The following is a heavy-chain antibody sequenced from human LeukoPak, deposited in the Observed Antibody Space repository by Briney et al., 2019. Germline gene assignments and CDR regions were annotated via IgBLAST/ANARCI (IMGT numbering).Heavy chain of an antibody. D-gene: IGHD3-10*01. CDR2: IYYTGST. CDR3: ATRGTYGSGSYSPS. CDR1: GASISGSGYY. Sequence: SETLSLTCAVSGASISGSGYYLGWIRQPPGKGLEWIGNIYYTGSTYYNASLQSRVTISIDMSKNQFSLRLSSVTAADTAVYYCATRGTYGSGSYSPSWGQGTLVTVSS. J-gene: IGHJ5*02. V-gene: IGHV4-39*01.